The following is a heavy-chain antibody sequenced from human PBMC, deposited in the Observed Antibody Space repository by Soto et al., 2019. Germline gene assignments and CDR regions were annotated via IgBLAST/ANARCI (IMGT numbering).Heavy chain of an antibody. V-gene: IGHV4-59*01. CDR2: VYYTGTT. J-gene: IGHJ4*02. Sequence: QVQLQESGPGRLKPSETLSLTGTVSGGSISSDFYIWVRQPPGKGLDWIGSVYYTGTTDYNPSRKSLVTISVDTSKTQFSLNLRSVTAADTAVYYCARDLAAVPRAFDYWGRGTLVTVSS. CDR3: ARDLAAVPRAFDY. CDR1: GGSISSDF. D-gene: IGHD6-13*01.